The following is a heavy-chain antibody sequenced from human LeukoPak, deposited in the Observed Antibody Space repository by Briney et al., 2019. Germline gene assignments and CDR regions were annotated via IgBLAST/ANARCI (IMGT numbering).Heavy chain of an antibody. CDR3: GRAMDV. J-gene: IGHJ6*02. CDR1: GFTFTTNW. Sequence: GGSLCLSCAASGFTFTTNWMSWVRQAQGKGLEWVANIRQDGIEKNYVDSVKGRLTTSGDNAKNYVYLRMNSLVTEAAAVYYCGRAMDVWGQGTTVTVSS. V-gene: IGHV3-7*01. CDR2: IRQDGIEK.